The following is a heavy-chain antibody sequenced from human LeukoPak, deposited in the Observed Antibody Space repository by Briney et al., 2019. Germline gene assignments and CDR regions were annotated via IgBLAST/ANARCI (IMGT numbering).Heavy chain of an antibody. J-gene: IGHJ5*02. CDR3: ARGGGTAREEYNWFDP. V-gene: IGHV3-53*01. CDR1: GFTFSSYW. D-gene: IGHD5-18*01. CDR2: IYSGGST. Sequence: GGSLRLSCAASGFTFSSYWMSWVRQAPGKGLEWVSVIYSGGSTYYADSVKGRFTISRDNSKNTLYLQMNSLRAEDTAVYYCARGGGTAREEYNWFDPWGQGTLVTVSS.